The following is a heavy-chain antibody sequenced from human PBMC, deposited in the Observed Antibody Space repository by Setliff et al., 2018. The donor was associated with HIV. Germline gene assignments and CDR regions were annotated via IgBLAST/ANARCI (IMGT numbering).Heavy chain of an antibody. Sequence: PGGSLRLSCAASGFTFSSYAMSWVRQAPGKGLDWVSAISGSAGSTYYADSVKGRFTISRDDSKSIAYLQMNSLKSEDSAVYYCTRDYCSSSSCSGDLWGQGTLVTVSS. D-gene: IGHD2-2*01. CDR1: GFTFSSYA. V-gene: IGHV3-23*01. CDR2: ISGSAGST. CDR3: TRDYCSSSSCSGDL. J-gene: IGHJ5*02.